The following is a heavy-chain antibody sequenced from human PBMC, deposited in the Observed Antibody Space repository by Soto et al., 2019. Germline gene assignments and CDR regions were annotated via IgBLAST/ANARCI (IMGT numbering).Heavy chain of an antibody. V-gene: IGHV4-59*01. CDR1: GDSISTYY. CDR2: IYYSGST. CDR3: ARAGPYYYYYGMDV. Sequence: SETLSLTCTVSGDSISTYYWSWIRQPPGKGLEWIGYIYYSGSTNYNPSLKSRVTISVDTSKNQFSLKLTSVTAADTAVYYCARAGPYYYYYGMDVWGQGTTVTVSS. D-gene: IGHD3-10*01. J-gene: IGHJ6*02.